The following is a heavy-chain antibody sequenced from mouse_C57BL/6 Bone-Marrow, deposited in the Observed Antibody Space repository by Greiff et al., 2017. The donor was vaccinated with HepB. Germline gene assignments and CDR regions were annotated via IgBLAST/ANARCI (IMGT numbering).Heavy chain of an antibody. J-gene: IGHJ2*01. CDR1: GYTFTDYN. Sequence: EVQLQQSGPELVKPGASVKIPCKASGYTFTDYNMDWVKQSHGKSLEWIGDINPNNGGTIYNQKFKGKATLTVDKSSSTAYMELRSLTSEDTAVYYCARRRKRRLLLWLRPAYYFDYWGQGTTLTVSS. CDR3: ARRRKRRLLLWLRPAYYFDY. V-gene: IGHV1-18*01. D-gene: IGHD2-2*01. CDR2: INPNNGGT.